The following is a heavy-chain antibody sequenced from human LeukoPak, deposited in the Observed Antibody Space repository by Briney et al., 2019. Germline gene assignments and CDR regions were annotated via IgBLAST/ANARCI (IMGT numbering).Heavy chain of an antibody. J-gene: IGHJ4*02. Sequence: GGSLRLSCAVSEFTFSNYAMHWVRQPPGKGLEWVAVVSSHGNDGYYADSVRGRFTISRDNSKNTLYLQIDSLRLEDTAIYYCTRNAYNFNDFDYWGQGTLVTVSS. CDR2: VSSHGNDG. CDR3: TRNAYNFNDFDY. CDR1: EFTFSNYA. D-gene: IGHD5-24*01. V-gene: IGHV3-30*17.